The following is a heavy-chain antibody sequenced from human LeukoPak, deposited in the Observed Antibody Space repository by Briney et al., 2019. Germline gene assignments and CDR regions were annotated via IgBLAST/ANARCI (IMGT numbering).Heavy chain of an antibody. CDR2: ISSSGRSI. J-gene: IGHJ6*03. V-gene: IGHV3-11*01. CDR1: GFTFSDYY. CDR3: AKVMKGSERLTMVRGVIIKTAGLYYMDV. D-gene: IGHD3-10*01. Sequence: GGSLRLSCAASGFTFSDYYMSWIRQAPGKGLEWVSYISSSGRSIYYADSVKGRFTISRDNAKNSLYMQMNSLRAEDTAVYYCAKVMKGSERLTMVRGVIIKTAGLYYMDVWGKGTTVTVSS.